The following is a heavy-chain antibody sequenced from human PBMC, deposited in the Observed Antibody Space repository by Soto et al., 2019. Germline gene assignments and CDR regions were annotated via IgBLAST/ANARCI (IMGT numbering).Heavy chain of an antibody. V-gene: IGHV4-31*03. CDR1: GGSINSGGFY. CDR2: IYYSGST. Sequence: SETLSLTCTVSGGSINSGGFYWSWIRQHPGKGLEWIGYIYYSGSTYYNPSLKSRVIISVDTSKNQFSLRLRSVTAADTAVYYCARAASGYYDNTGHYHFDFWGQGSLVTVSS. J-gene: IGHJ4*02. D-gene: IGHD3-22*01. CDR3: ARAASGYYDNTGHYHFDF.